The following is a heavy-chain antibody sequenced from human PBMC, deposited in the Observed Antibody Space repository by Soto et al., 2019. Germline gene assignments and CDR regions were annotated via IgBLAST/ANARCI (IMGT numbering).Heavy chain of an antibody. V-gene: IGHV1-18*01. Sequence: ASVKVSRKASGYTFTSYRISRVLLAPGKGLEWMGWISAYNGNTNYAQKLQGRVTMTTDTSTSTAYMELRSLRSDDTAVYYCARDVADIVVVPAATYYYHYMDVLVKGTTVT. CDR1: GYTFTSYR. CDR3: ARDVADIVVVPAATYYYHYMDV. CDR2: ISAYNGNT. D-gene: IGHD2-2*01. J-gene: IGHJ6*03.